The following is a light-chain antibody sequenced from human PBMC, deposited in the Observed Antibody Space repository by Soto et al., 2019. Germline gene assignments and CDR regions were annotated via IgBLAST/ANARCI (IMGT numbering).Light chain of an antibody. CDR2: AAS. CDR1: QGMSRY. J-gene: IGKJ4*01. Sequence: DIQLTQSPSFLSASVGDRVTITCRASQGMSRYLAWYQLKPGKAPELLIYAASTLQSGVPSRFSGSGSGTDFTLPISSLQPEDSATYYCQQLNTYLLTFGGGTKVEIK. V-gene: IGKV1-9*01. CDR3: QQLNTYLLT.